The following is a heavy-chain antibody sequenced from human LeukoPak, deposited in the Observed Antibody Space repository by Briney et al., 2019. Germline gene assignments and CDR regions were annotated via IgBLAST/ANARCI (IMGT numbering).Heavy chain of an antibody. CDR1: EFTLNNYE. J-gene: IGHJ4*02. V-gene: IGHV3-48*03. CDR2: ISSNGKRI. D-gene: IGHD1-1*01. Sequence: GGSLRLSCAASEFTLNNYEMHWVRQAPGKGLEWVSYISSNGKRIHYADSVEGRFTISRDNAKKSVYLELNSLRVEDTAVYYCARGRPYNWNDGIDYWGQGILVTVSS. CDR3: ARGRPYNWNDGIDY.